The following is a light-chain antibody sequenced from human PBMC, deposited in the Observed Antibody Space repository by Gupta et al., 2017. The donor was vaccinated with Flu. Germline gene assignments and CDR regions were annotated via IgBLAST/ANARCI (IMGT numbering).Light chain of an antibody. V-gene: IGKV1-5*03. Sequence: DIQMTQSPSTLSASVGDRVTITCRASHDISTWLAWYQQKPGEAPKVLIYKASTLQSGVPSRFSGSGSETEFTLTITSLQPDDFATYYCQQYNDYSWTFGQGTKVEIK. J-gene: IGKJ1*01. CDR3: QQYNDYSWT. CDR2: KAS. CDR1: HDISTW.